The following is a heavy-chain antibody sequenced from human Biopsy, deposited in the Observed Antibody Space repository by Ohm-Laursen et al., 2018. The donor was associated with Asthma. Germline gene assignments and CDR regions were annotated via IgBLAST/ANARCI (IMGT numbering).Heavy chain of an antibody. CDR3: SRDHYDISFATCGMDV. CDR2: ISAYNGNT. CDR1: GYTYTSYG. Sequence: ASVKVSCKASGYTYTSYGISWVRQAPGQGLEWMCWISAYNGNTNYAQNLQGRVTMTTDTSTSTAYMELSSLRSDDTSVYYCSRDHYDISFATCGMDVWGQGTAVNVSS. D-gene: IGHD3-9*01. J-gene: IGHJ6*02. V-gene: IGHV1-18*01.